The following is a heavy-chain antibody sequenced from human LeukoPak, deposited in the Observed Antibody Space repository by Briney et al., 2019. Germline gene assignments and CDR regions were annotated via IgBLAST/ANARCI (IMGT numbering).Heavy chain of an antibody. V-gene: IGHV4-34*01. D-gene: IGHD5-12*01. CDR1: GGSFSGYY. CDR2: INHSGST. CDR3: ARQDIVATIVDY. Sequence: SETLSLTCAVYGGSFSGYYWSWIRQPPGKGPEWIGEINHSGSTNYNPSLKSRVTISVDTSENQFSLKLSSVTAADTAVYYCARQDIVATIVDYWGQGTLVTVSS. J-gene: IGHJ4*02.